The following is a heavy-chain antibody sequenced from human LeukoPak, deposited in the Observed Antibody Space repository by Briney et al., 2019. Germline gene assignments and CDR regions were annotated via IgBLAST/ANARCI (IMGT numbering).Heavy chain of an antibody. V-gene: IGHV3-30*04. CDR2: ISYDGSNK. Sequence: GGSLRLSCAASGFTSSSYAMHWVRQAPGKGLEWVAVISYDGSNKYYADSVKGRFTISRDNSKNTLYLQMNSLRAEDTAVYYCARDRNSGSYQGSTYYYYGMDVWGQGTTVTVSS. J-gene: IGHJ6*02. CDR1: GFTSSSYA. CDR3: ARDRNSGSYQGSTYYYYGMDV. D-gene: IGHD1-26*01.